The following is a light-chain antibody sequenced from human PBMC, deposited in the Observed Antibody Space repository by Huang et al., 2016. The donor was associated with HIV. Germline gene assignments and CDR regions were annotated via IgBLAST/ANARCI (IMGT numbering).Light chain of an antibody. CDR1: QSVGHY. CDR2: DTS. Sequence: IVLTQSPATLSWYPGERVTLSCRASQSVGHYIAWYQQHPGLSPRLLIYDTSNRATGTPVRFSGSGSGTDFALTISNLESEDFAVYYCQQRSSGVTFGGGTKVQVK. CDR3: QQRSSGVT. J-gene: IGKJ4*01. V-gene: IGKV3-11*01.